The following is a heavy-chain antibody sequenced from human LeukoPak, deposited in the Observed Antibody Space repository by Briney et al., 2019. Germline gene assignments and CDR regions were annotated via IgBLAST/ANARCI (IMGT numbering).Heavy chain of an antibody. CDR3: ARVQSRSSSSRGPYYYGMDV. D-gene: IGHD6-6*01. J-gene: IGHJ6*02. V-gene: IGHV1-2*02. Sequence: GASVKVSCKATGYSFTGYYMHWVRQAPGQGLEWMGWINPNSGETNYAQKFQGRVTMTRDTSTSTVYMELNSLISEDTAVYYCARVQSRSSSSRGPYYYGMDVWGQGTTVTVSS. CDR2: INPNSGET. CDR1: GYSFTGYY.